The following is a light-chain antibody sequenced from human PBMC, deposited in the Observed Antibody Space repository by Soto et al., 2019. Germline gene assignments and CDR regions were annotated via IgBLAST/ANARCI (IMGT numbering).Light chain of an antibody. CDR3: QQRSIWPLT. V-gene: IGKV3-11*01. J-gene: IGKJ5*01. CDR2: DAS. CDR1: ETVSSY. Sequence: DIVLTQSPVTLSLSPGDRATLSCRASETVSSYFAWYQQKPGQAPRLLIYDASNRATGIPARFSGSGSGTDFTLTISSLEAEDFAVYYCQQRSIWPLTFGQGTRLEIK.